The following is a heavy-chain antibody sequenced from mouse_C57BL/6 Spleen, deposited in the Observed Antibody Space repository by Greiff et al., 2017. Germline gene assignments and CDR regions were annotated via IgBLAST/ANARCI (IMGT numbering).Heavy chain of an antibody. CDR2: ISYDGSN. D-gene: IGHD2-4*01. V-gene: IGHV3-6*01. CDR3: ASCYDYDGWFAY. J-gene: IGHJ3*01. Sequence: EVQLQESGPGLVKPSQSLSLTCSVTGYSITSGYYWNWIRQFPGNKLEWMGYISYDGSNNYNPSLKKRISITRDTSKNQFFLKLNSVTTEDTATYYGASCYDYDGWFAYWGQGTLVTVSA. CDR1: GYSITSGYY.